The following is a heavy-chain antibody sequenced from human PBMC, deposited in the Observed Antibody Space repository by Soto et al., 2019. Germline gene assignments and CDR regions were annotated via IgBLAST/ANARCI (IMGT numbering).Heavy chain of an antibody. V-gene: IGHV1-3*01. Sequence: GSVKVSCKASGYTFTSYGMHWVRQAPVQRLEWMGWINAGNGNTKYSQKFQDRVTITRDTSASTAYMELSSLRSEDTAVYYCARGSYDSSGLLLMDVWGQGTTVTVSS. CDR3: ARGSYDSSGLLLMDV. CDR2: INAGNGNT. J-gene: IGHJ6*02. D-gene: IGHD3-22*01. CDR1: GYTFTSYG.